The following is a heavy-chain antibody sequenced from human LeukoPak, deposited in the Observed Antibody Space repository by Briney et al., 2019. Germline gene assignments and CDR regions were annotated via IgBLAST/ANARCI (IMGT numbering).Heavy chain of an antibody. Sequence: SETLSLTCTVSGGSISSYYWGLIRQPPGKGLEWIASIFYSGSAYYNPSLKSRVTISVDTSKNQFSLKLNSVTAADTAVYYCARQGKHYDSSGYGRLNAFDIWGQGTMVTVSS. CDR2: IFYSGSA. CDR3: ARQGKHYDSSGYGRLNAFDI. D-gene: IGHD3-22*01. J-gene: IGHJ3*02. CDR1: GGSISSYY. V-gene: IGHV4-39*01.